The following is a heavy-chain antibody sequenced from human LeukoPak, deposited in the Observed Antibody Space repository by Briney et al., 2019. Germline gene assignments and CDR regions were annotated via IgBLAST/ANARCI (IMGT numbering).Heavy chain of an antibody. D-gene: IGHD3-10*01. Sequence: GGSLRLSCAASGFTFSSYAMSWVRQAPGKGLVWVGRIRRKTDGGTTDYAAPVKGRFTISRDDSKNTLYLHMNSLKTEDTAVYFCTTDTGGSGSYYIDYWGQGTLVTVSS. J-gene: IGHJ4*02. CDR1: GFTFSSYA. CDR2: IRRKTDGGTT. V-gene: IGHV3-15*01. CDR3: TTDTGGSGSYYIDY.